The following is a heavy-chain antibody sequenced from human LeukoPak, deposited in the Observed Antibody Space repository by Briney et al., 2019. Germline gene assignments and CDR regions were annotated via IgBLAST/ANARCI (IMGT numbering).Heavy chain of an antibody. V-gene: IGHV4-61*02. Sequence: SQTLSLTCTVSGDSMTSSSYSWSWIRQPAGKGLEWIGRSYHTGSTNYNPSLSSRATMSVDTSKNQFSLKLTSVTASDTAVYYCARVLRGHFDFWGQGTLVTVSS. J-gene: IGHJ4*02. CDR2: SYHTGST. CDR1: GDSMTSSSYS. CDR3: ARVLRGHFDF. D-gene: IGHD5-24*01.